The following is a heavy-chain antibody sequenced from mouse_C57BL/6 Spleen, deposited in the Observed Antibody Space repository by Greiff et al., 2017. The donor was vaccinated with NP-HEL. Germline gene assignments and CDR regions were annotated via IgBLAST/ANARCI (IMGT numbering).Heavy chain of an antibody. CDR3: ARFDPTDYFDY. CDR1: GYTFTSYW. J-gene: IGHJ2*01. V-gene: IGHV1-69*01. CDR2: IDPSDSYT. Sequence: VKLQQPGAELVMPGASVKLSCKASGYTFTSYWMHWVKQRPGQGLEWIGEIDPSDSYTNYNQKFKGKSTLTVDKSSSTAYMQLSSLTSEDSAVYYCARFDPTDYFDYWGQGTTLTVSS.